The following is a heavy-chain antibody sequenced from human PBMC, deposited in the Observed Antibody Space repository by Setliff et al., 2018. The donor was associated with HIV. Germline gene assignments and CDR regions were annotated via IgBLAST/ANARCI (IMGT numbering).Heavy chain of an antibody. CDR1: GFTLSTYS. J-gene: IGHJ4*02. D-gene: IGHD3-22*01. CDR3: ARDTWQKCDYDDSGFYYWDC. Sequence: PGGSLRLSCVASGFTLSTYSMNWVRQAPGQGLEWVSSITTTGGDIWYADSVKGRFTISRDNAKNSLYLQLNSLRAEDTAVYFCARDTWQKCDYDDSGFYYWDCWGQGTLVTVSS. V-gene: IGHV3-21*01. CDR2: ITTTGGDI.